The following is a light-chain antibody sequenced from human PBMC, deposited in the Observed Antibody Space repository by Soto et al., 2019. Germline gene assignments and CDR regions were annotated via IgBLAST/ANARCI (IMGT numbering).Light chain of an antibody. CDR1: QSVSSN. CDR3: QQYDAWPLT. CDR2: GAS. V-gene: IGKV3-15*01. J-gene: IGKJ4*01. Sequence: IVMTQSPATLSVSPGERATLSCRASQSVSSNLAWYQQKPGQAPRLLIYGASTRATGIPARFSGSWSGTEFTLTINSLQSEDFAVYYCQQYDAWPLTFGGGTKVDIK.